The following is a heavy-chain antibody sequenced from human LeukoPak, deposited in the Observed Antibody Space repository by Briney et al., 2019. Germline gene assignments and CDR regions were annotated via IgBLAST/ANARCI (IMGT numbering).Heavy chain of an antibody. D-gene: IGHD2-2*01. CDR3: ARVNCSSISCFDYYYYYMDV. J-gene: IGHJ6*03. Sequence: ASVKVSCKASGYTFTSYGISWVRQAPGQGLEWMGWISAYNGNTNYAQKLQGRVTMTTDTSTSTAYMELRSLRSDDTAVYYCARVNCSSISCFDYYYYYMDVWGKGTTVTVSS. CDR1: GYTFTSYG. V-gene: IGHV1-18*01. CDR2: ISAYNGNT.